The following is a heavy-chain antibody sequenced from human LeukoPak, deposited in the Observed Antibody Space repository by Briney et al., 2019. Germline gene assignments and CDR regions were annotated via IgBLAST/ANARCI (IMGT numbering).Heavy chain of an antibody. CDR2: IYYSGST. CDR3: ARDRYSYGEAYFDY. CDR1: GGSIGSSSYY. Sequence: SETLSLTCTVSGGSIGSSSYYWGWIRQPPGKGLEWIGSIYYSGSTYYNPSLKSRVTISVDTSKNQFSLKLSSVTAADTAVYYCARDRYSYGEAYFDYWGQGTLVTVSS. J-gene: IGHJ4*02. V-gene: IGHV4-39*07. D-gene: IGHD5-18*01.